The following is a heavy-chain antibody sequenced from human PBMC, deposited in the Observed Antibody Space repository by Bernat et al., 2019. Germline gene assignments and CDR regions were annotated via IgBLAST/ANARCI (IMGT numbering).Heavy chain of an antibody. D-gene: IGHD3-3*01. J-gene: IGHJ6*02. V-gene: IGHV3-66*03. CDR3: ARDPGITIFGVVINPKYYYGMDV. Sequence: EVQLVESGGGVIQPGGSLRLSCAASGFTVSNNYMSWVRQAPGKGLEWVSIIYSGGSTYYADSVKGRFTISRDNSKNTLYLQMNSLRAEDTAVYYCARDPGITIFGVVINPKYYYGMDVWGQGTTVTVSS. CDR1: GFTVSNNY. CDR2: IYSGGST.